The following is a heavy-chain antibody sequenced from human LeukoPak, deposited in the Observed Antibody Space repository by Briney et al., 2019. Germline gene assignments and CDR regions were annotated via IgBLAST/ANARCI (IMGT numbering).Heavy chain of an antibody. CDR3: ARDRSISGVVTIDF. J-gene: IGHJ4*02. V-gene: IGHV3-7*01. CDR1: GFTFSKSW. Sequence: PGGSLRLSCAASGFTFSKSWMTWVRQAPGEGLEWVANIKPDGSETYYVDSVMGRFTISRDNAKNSVYLQMNSLRAEDTAVYYCARDRSISGVVTIDFWGQGTLVTVSS. D-gene: IGHD3-3*01. CDR2: IKPDGSET.